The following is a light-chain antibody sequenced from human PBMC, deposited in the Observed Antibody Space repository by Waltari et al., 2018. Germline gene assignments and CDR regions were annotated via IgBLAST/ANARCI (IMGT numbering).Light chain of an antibody. CDR3: QQYYSIPYT. V-gene: IGKV4-1*01. CDR1: LHFSNNEFY. Sequence: LHFSNNEFYLAGYQQKPGQSPKLLVHWASTRESGVPDRFSGSGSGREFTLTISSLQAEDVAVYYCQQYYSIPYTFGQGTRLEIK. J-gene: IGKJ2*01. CDR2: WAS.